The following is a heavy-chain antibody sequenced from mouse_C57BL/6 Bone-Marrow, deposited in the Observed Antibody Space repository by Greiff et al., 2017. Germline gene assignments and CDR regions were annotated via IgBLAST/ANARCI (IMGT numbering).Heavy chain of an antibody. J-gene: IGHJ2*01. CDR2: LSYSGST. CDR3: ARERVDGSKGVNYFDY. V-gene: IGHV3-1*01. CDR1: GYSITSGYD. Sequence: EVQVVESGPGMVKPSQSLSLTCTVTGYSITSGYDWHWIRHFPGNKLEWMGYLSYSGSTNYNPSLKSRISFTHDTSKNHFFLQLNTVTTEDTATYYGARERVDGSKGVNYFDYWGQGTTLTVSS. D-gene: IGHD2-3*01.